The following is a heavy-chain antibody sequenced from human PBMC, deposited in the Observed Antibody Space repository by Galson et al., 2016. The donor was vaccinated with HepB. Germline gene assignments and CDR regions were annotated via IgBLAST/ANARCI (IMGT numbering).Heavy chain of an antibody. CDR2: IKQGGIEK. J-gene: IGHJ2*01. CDR1: GFTFSDYW. D-gene: IGHD2-8*01. CDR3: AREHIVLIDNWYFDL. Sequence: SLRLSCAASGFTFSDYWMSWVRQAPGKGLEWVATIKQGGIEKYYVDSLKGRFSISRDNAKTSLYLQMNSLRAEDTAVYYCAREHIVLIDNWYFDLWGRGTLVTVSS. V-gene: IGHV3-7*01.